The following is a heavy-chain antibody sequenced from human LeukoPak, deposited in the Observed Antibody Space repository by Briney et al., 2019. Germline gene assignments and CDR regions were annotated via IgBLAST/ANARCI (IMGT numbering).Heavy chain of an antibody. V-gene: IGHV3-7*05. CDR2: IKEDGSEK. CDR3: ARCFDI. J-gene: IGHJ3*02. CDR1: GISFSNYW. Sequence: GGSLRLSCAASGISFSNYWMSWVRQAPGKGLEWVANIKEDGSEKYYVDSVKGRFTISRDNAKNSQYLEMNSLRAEDTAVYYCARCFDIWGQGTMVTVSS.